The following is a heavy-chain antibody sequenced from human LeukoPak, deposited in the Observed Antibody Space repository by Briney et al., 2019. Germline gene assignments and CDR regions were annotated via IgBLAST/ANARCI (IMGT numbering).Heavy chain of an antibody. CDR2: IYHSGTT. D-gene: IGHD6-13*01. CDR3: ARGYSSSWYFNWFDP. V-gene: IGHV4-38-2*02. J-gene: IGHJ5*02. Sequence: SETLSLTCTVSGYSISSGYFWGWIRQPPGKGLEWIGSIYHSGTTYYSPSLKSRVTISVDTSKNQFSLKLTSVTAADTAVYYCARGYSSSWYFNWFDPWGQGTLVTVSS. CDR1: GYSISSGYF.